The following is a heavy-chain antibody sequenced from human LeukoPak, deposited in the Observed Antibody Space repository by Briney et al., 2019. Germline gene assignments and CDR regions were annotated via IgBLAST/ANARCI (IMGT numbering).Heavy chain of an antibody. CDR2: ISSSSSYI. Sequence: PGGSLRLSCAASGFTFSSYSMNWVRQAPGKGLEWVSSISSSSSYIYYADSVKGRFTISRDNAKNSLYLQMNSLRAEDTAVYYCARDHTAAAGLWFDPWGQGTLVTVSS. D-gene: IGHD6-13*01. V-gene: IGHV3-21*01. CDR1: GFTFSSYS. CDR3: ARDHTAAAGLWFDP. J-gene: IGHJ5*02.